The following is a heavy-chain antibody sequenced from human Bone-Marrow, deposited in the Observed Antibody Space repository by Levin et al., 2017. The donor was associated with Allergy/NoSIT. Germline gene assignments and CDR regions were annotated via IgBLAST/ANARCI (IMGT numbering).Heavy chain of an antibody. CDR2: IYYSGHT. V-gene: IGHV4-59*01. CDR1: GDSISIFY. CDR3: ARGWPYNSYFFGMDV. Sequence: SETLSLTCTVSGDSISIFYWSWIRQPPGKGLEWIGYIYYSGHTNYNPSLESRLSMSIDTSKNQFSLRLTSLTAADTAIYYCARGWPYNSYFFGMDVWGRGTTVTVSS. J-gene: IGHJ6*02. D-gene: IGHD2-21*01.